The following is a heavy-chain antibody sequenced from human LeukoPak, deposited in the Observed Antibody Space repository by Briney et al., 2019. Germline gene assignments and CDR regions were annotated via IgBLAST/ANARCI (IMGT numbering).Heavy chain of an antibody. J-gene: IGHJ3*02. CDR2: IRSNGDST. D-gene: IGHD6-13*01. CDR1: GFTFSRYA. V-gene: IGHV3-64D*06. CDR3: VKDGGSWYGNDAFDI. Sequence: PGGSLRLSCSASGFTFSRYAMHWVRQAPGKGLDYVSAIRSNGDSTYYAHSVKGSFTISRDNYKNTLYLQMSSLRAEDTAVYYCVKDGGSWYGNDAFDIWGQGTMVTVSS.